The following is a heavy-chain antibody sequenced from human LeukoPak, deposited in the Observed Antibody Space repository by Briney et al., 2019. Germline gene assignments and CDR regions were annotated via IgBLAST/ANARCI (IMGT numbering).Heavy chain of an antibody. J-gene: IGHJ6*03. V-gene: IGHV4-59*08. CDR3: ARHIGGGIEDMDV. CDR1: GGSIGTYY. Sequence: SETLSLTCTVSGGSIGTYYWSCIRQSPGKGGEWIGYIYVTGTRYNPSLQSRVTISVDRSRNQFFLKMSSVTAADTAVYYCARHIGGGIEDMDVWGKGTKVIVSS. CDR2: IYVTGT. D-gene: IGHD3-16*02.